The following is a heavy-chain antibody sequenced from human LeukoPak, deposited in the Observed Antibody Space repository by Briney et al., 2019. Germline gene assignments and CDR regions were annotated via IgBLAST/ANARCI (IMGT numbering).Heavy chain of an antibody. J-gene: IGHJ5*02. CDR1: GGSISSGGYY. CDR3: ARVSSSWDVGFDP. Sequence: SETLSLTCTVSGGSISSGGYYWSWIRQHPGKGLEWIGYIYYSGSTYYNPSLKSRVTISVDTSKNQFSLKLSSVTAADTAVYYCARVSSSWDVGFDPWGPGTLVTVSS. V-gene: IGHV4-31*03. D-gene: IGHD6-13*01. CDR2: IYYSGST.